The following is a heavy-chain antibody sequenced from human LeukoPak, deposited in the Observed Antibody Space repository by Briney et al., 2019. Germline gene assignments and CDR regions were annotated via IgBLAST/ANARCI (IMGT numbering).Heavy chain of an antibody. D-gene: IGHD4-23*01. Sequence: GASVKVSCKASAYTFTGYYMHWVRQAPGQGLEWMGWIYPNSGGTNYAQKFQGRVTMTRDTSISTAYMELSRLRSDDTAVYYCARDLPRTGYVGASDIWGQGTMVTVSS. V-gene: IGHV1-2*02. CDR2: IYPNSGGT. CDR1: AYTFTGYY. J-gene: IGHJ3*02. CDR3: ARDLPRTGYVGASDI.